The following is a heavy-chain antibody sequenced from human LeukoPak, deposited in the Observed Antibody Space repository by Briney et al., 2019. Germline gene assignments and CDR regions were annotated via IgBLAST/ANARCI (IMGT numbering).Heavy chain of an antibody. J-gene: IGHJ4*02. CDR3: AKGQDYGGTPDY. CDR2: ISWDGGST. Sequence: GGSLRLSCAASGLTFSSHWMHWVRQAPGKGLEWVSLISWDGGSTYYADSVKGRFTISRDNSKNSLYLQMNSLRTEDTALYYCAKGQDYGGTPDYWGQGTLVTVSS. V-gene: IGHV3-43*01. CDR1: GLTFSSHW. D-gene: IGHD4-23*01.